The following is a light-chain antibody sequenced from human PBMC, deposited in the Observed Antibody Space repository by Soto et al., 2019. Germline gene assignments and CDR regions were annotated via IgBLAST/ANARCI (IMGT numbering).Light chain of an antibody. CDR3: SSYSSSSTLVV. CDR1: SSDVGGYDY. J-gene: IGLJ2*01. Sequence: QSALTQPASVSGSPGQSITISCTGTSSDVGGYDYVSWYQQYPGKAPKLMIYDVSNRPSGVSNRFSGAKSGNTASLTISGRQAEDEGDYYCSSYSSSSTLVVFGGGTKLTFL. CDR2: DVS. V-gene: IGLV2-14*03.